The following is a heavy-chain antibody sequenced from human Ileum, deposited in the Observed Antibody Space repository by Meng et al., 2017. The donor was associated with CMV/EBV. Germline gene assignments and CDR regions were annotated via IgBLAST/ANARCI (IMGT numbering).Heavy chain of an antibody. J-gene: IGHJ5*02. D-gene: IGHD1-7*01. Sequence: ASVKVSCKASGYTFTSYGISWVRQAPGQGLEWMGWMTPNSGYTGLSQKFQGRVTMTRDTSTSTAYMELSSLTSEDTAIYYCVRGLWELFPWGQGTLVTVSS. CDR1: GYTFTSYG. CDR2: MTPNSGYT. V-gene: IGHV1-8*02. CDR3: VRGLWELFP.